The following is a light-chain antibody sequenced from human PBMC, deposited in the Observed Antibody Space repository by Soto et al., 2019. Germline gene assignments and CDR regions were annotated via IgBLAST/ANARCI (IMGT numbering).Light chain of an antibody. CDR3: QQSYTATSIT. Sequence: DIQLPQSPSFLSASVGDRVTVTCRASQGINSYLAWYQQKPGKAPKLLIYTASTLQSGVPSRFSGSGSGTDFTLSISSLQPEDFATYYCQQSYTATSITFGQGTRLGI. V-gene: IGKV1-9*01. J-gene: IGKJ5*01. CDR1: QGINSY. CDR2: TAS.